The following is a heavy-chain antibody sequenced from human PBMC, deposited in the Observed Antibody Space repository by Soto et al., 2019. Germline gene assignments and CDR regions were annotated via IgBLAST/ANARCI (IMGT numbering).Heavy chain of an antibody. D-gene: IGHD6-6*01. CDR2: ISYDGSNK. J-gene: IGHJ3*02. CDR3: AKGSTYSRSSVDAFDI. CDR1: GFTFSNYG. Sequence: GSLRLSCAASGFTFSNYGMHWVRQAPGKGLEWMAVISYDGSNKYYADSVKGRFTISRDNSKNTLYLQMNSMRAEDTAVYYCAKGSTYSRSSVDAFDIWGQGTMVTVSS. V-gene: IGHV3-30*18.